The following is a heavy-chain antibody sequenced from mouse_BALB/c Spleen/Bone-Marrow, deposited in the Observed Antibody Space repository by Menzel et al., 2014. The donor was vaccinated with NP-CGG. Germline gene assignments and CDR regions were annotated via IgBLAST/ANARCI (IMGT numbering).Heavy chain of an antibody. J-gene: IGHJ3*01. CDR2: IYPGNGDT. CDR1: GYTFTSYN. V-gene: IGHV1-12*01. Sequence: QVQLQQSGAELVKPGASVKMSCKASGYTFTSYNMHWVKQTPGQGLEWIGAIYPGNGDTSYNQKFKGKATLTADKSSSTAYMQLSSLTSEDSAVYYCTREGDSPFAYWGQGTLVTVSA. CDR3: TREGDSPFAY. D-gene: IGHD2-13*01.